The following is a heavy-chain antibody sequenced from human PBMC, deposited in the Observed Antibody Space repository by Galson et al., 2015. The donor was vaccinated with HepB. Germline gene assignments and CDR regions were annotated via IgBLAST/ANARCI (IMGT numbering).Heavy chain of an antibody. CDR3: ARVTGTPGYYYMDV. CDR2: IYYSGST. Sequence: QVQLQESGPGLVKPSETLSLTCTVSGGSVSSGSYYWSWIRQPPGKGLEWIGYIYYSGSTNYNPSLKSRVTISVDTSKNQFSLKLSSVTAADTAVYYCARVTGTPGYYYMDVWGKGTTVTVSS. J-gene: IGHJ6*03. D-gene: IGHD1-1*01. CDR1: GGSVSSGSYY. V-gene: IGHV4-61*01.